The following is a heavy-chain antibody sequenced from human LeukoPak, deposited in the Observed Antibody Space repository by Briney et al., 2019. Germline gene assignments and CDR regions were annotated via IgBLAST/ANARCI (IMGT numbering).Heavy chain of an antibody. J-gene: IGHJ5*02. CDR1: GYTFTGYY. CDR2: ISAYNGNT. V-gene: IGHV1-18*04. D-gene: IGHD3-16*01. CDR3: ARWGSGWFDP. Sequence: GASVKVSCKASGYTFTGYYMHWVRQAPGQGLEWMGWISAYNGNTNYAQKLQGRVTMTTDTSTSTAYMELRSLRSDDTAVYYCARWGSGWFDPWGQGTLVTVSS.